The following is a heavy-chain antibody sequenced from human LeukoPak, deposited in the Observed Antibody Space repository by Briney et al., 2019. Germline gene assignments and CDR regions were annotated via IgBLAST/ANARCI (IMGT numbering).Heavy chain of an antibody. Sequence: SETLSLTCTVSGGSISSYYWSWIRQPPGKGLEWIGYIYYSGSTNYNPSLKSRVTISVDTSKNQFSLKLSSVTAADTAVYYCARTIAAAAPDPGYFDYWGQGTLVTVSS. CDR1: GGSISSYY. CDR3: ARTIAAAAPDPGYFDY. D-gene: IGHD6-13*01. J-gene: IGHJ4*02. V-gene: IGHV4-59*01. CDR2: IYYSGST.